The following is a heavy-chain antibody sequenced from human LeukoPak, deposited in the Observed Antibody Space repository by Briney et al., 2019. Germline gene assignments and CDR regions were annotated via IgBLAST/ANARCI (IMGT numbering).Heavy chain of an antibody. CDR3: ARAPKYYDILTGYDY. CDR2: IYSGGST. CDR1: GFTFSSYA. J-gene: IGHJ4*02. Sequence: GGSLRLSCAASGFTFSSYAMSWVRQAPGKGLEWVSVIYSGGSTYYADSVKGRFAISRDNSKNTPYLQMNSLRAEDTAVYYCARAPKYYDILTGYDYWGQGTLVTVSS. V-gene: IGHV3-66*01. D-gene: IGHD3-9*01.